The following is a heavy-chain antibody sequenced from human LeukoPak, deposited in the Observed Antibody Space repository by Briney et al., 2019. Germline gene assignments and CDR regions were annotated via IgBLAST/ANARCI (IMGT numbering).Heavy chain of an antibody. V-gene: IGHV3-30*18. CDR3: AKLPSDYGDYVSYFVY. CDR1: GVSFISYG. CDR2: ISDDGRSK. J-gene: IGHJ4*02. Sequence: GGSLRLSCAASGVSFISYGMHWVRQAPGKGLEWVGVISDDGRSKDYAASVKGRFTISRDNSKDTLYLQMNSLRDGDTAVYYCAKLPSDYGDYVSYFVYWGQGTLVTVSS. D-gene: IGHD4-17*01.